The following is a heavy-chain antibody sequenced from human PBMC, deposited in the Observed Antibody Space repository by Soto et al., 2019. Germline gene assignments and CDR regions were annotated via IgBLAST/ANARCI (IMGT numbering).Heavy chain of an antibody. V-gene: IGHV1-69*12. D-gene: IGHD3-16*01. Sequence: QVQLVQSGAEVKKPGSSVKVSCKASGGTFSSYAISWVRQAPGQGLEWMGGIIPIFGTANYAQKFQGRVTITADESTSTAYMELSSLRSEDTAVYYCARLRLRRGGYYYYGMDVWGQGTTVTVSS. CDR3: ARLRLRRGGYYYYGMDV. CDR1: GGTFSSYA. CDR2: IIPIFGTA. J-gene: IGHJ6*02.